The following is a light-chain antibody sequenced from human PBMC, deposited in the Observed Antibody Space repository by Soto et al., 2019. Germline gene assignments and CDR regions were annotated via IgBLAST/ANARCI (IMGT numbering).Light chain of an antibody. Sequence: EIVLTQSPGTLSLSPGERATLSCRASQSVSNNYLAWYQQKPGQAPRLLISGAANRATGIPDRFSGSRSGTDFTLTISRLEPEDFAVYYCQQYGSSGTFGQGTKVDIK. J-gene: IGKJ1*01. CDR3: QQYGSSGT. CDR1: QSVSNNY. V-gene: IGKV3-20*01. CDR2: GAA.